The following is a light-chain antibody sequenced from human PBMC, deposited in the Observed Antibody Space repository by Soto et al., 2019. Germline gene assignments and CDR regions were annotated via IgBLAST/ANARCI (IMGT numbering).Light chain of an antibody. J-gene: IGKJ4*01. CDR2: GAS. Sequence: ERVMTQSPATLSVSPGERATLSCRASQSVSSNVAWYQQKLGQPPRLLIYGASTRATGIPARFSGSGSGTEFTLTISSLQSEDFAVYYCQQYDNWPPLTFGGGTKVEIK. V-gene: IGKV3-15*01. CDR1: QSVSSN. CDR3: QQYDNWPPLT.